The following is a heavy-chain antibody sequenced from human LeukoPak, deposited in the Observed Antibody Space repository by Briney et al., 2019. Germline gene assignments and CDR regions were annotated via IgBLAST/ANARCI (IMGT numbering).Heavy chain of an antibody. V-gene: IGHV3-23*01. D-gene: IGHD6-19*01. CDR3: AKDRAVAGISAATD. CDR1: GFTFSTYA. Sequence: PGGSLRLSCAASGFTFSTYAMSWVRQAPGKGLEWVSSISGGGDSTHYEDSVKGQFSISRDNSKNTLYLQINRLRAEDTATYHCAKDRAVAGISAATDWGQGTLVTVSS. CDR2: ISGGGDST. J-gene: IGHJ4*02.